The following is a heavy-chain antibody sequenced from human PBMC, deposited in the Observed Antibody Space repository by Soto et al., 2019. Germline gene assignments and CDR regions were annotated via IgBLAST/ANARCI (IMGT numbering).Heavy chain of an antibody. CDR3: ARFEQLVLH. Sequence: QVQLVQSGAEVKKPGSSVKVSCKASVGTFSNFAISWVRQAPGQGLEWMGGFIPIFGTLNYAQRFQGRLTIRADESTSTAYMHLSRLRSEATAVYYCARFEQLVLHWGQGTLVTVSS. V-gene: IGHV1-69*01. J-gene: IGHJ1*01. CDR2: FIPIFGTL. CDR1: VGTFSNFA. D-gene: IGHD6-13*01.